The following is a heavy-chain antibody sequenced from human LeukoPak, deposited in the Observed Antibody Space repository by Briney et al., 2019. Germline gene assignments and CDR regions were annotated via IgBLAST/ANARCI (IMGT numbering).Heavy chain of an antibody. CDR3: ARALYGSSGYYDY. Sequence: GGSLRLSCAASGFNFSDHYMSWVRETPGRGLEWVTYISGSGDTLHHADSVKGRFTLSRDNAKNSLSLQMNSLRAEDTALYYCARALYGSSGYYDYWGQGILVTVSS. V-gene: IGHV3-11*01. CDR1: GFNFSDHY. J-gene: IGHJ4*02. CDR2: ISGSGDTL. D-gene: IGHD3-22*01.